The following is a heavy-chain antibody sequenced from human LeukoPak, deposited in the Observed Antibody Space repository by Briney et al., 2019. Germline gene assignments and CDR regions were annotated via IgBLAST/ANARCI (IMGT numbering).Heavy chain of an antibody. D-gene: IGHD2-2*01. J-gene: IGHJ6*03. Sequence: SETLSLTCTVSGGSISSYYWSWIRQAPGKGLEWIGYIYYSGSTNYNPSLKSRVTISVDTSKNQFSLKLSSVTAADTAVYYCAREPARLRYMDVWGKGTTVTVSS. V-gene: IGHV4-59*01. CDR2: IYYSGST. CDR3: AREPARLRYMDV. CDR1: GGSISSYY.